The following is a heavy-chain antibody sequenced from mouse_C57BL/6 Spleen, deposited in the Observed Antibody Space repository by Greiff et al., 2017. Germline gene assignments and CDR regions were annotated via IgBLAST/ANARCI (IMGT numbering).Heavy chain of an antibody. D-gene: IGHD2-4*01. CDR1: GYTFTDYY. J-gene: IGHJ4*01. Sequence: VQLQQSGPVLVKPGASVKMSCKASGYTFTDYYMNWVKQSHGKSLEWIGVINPYNGGTSYNQKFKGKATLTVDKSSSTAYMELNSLTSEDSAVYYCARRIYYDYDGYAMDYWGQGTSVTVSS. CDR2: INPYNGGT. V-gene: IGHV1-19*01. CDR3: ARRIYYDYDGYAMDY.